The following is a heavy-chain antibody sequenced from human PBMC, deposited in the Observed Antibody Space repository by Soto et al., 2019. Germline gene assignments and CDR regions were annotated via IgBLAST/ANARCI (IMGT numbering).Heavy chain of an antibody. CDR3: ARVTSMVRGVIDNWFDP. J-gene: IGHJ5*02. V-gene: IGHV1-69*01. D-gene: IGHD3-10*01. CDR1: GGTFSSYA. Sequence: QVPLVQSGAEVKKPGSSVTVSCKASGGTFSSYAIHWVRQAPGQGLEWMGGIIPMYGPAKYAQRFQGRDTITADESTTTAYMELTSLTSQDTAVYYCARVTSMVRGVIDNWFDPWGHGTLVTVSS. CDR2: IIPMYGPA.